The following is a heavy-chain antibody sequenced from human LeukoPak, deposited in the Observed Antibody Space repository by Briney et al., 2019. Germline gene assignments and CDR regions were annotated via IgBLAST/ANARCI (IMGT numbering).Heavy chain of an antibody. D-gene: IGHD6-19*01. CDR2: IYYSGST. V-gene: IGHV4-61*05. Sequence: SETLSLTCTVSGGSISSSSYYWGWIRQPPGKGLEWIGYIYYSGSTNYNPSLKSRVTISVDTSKNQFSLKLSSVTAADTAVYYCAREIPVADNFDYWGQGTLVTVSS. CDR3: AREIPVADNFDY. J-gene: IGHJ4*02. CDR1: GGSISSSSYY.